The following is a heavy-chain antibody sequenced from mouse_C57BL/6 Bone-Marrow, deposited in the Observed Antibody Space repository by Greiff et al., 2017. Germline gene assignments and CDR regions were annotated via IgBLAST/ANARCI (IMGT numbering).Heavy chain of an antibody. V-gene: IGHV1-64*01. J-gene: IGHJ4*01. Sequence: QVQLQQPGAELVKPGASVKLSCKASGYTFTSYWMHWVKQRPGQGLEWIGMIHPNSGSTNYNEKFKSKATLTVDKSSSTAYMQLSSLTSEDSAVYYCARWRCAYSSYAMDYWGQGTSVTVSS. CDR1: GYTFTSYW. D-gene: IGHD2-12*01. CDR3: ARWRCAYSSYAMDY. CDR2: IHPNSGST.